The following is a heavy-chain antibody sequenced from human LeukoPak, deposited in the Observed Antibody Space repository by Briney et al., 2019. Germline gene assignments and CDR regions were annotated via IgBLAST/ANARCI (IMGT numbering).Heavy chain of an antibody. CDR3: ARFKWYFDY. CDR1: GGSISSYY. Sequence: PSETLSLTWTVSGGSISSYYWSWIRQPPGKGLEWIGYIYYSGSTNYNPSLKSRVTISVNTSKNQFSLKLSSVTAADTAVYYCARFKWYFDYWGQGTLVTVSS. CDR2: IYYSGST. J-gene: IGHJ4*02. V-gene: IGHV4-59*01. D-gene: IGHD2-15*01.